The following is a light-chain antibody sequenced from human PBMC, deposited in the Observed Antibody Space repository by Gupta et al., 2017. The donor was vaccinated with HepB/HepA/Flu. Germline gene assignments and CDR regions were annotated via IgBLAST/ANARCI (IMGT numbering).Light chain of an antibody. J-gene: IGKJ5*01. V-gene: IGKV3-11*02. CDR3: QQRSNRPPIT. CDR2: DAS. Sequence: EIVLTQSPSTLPLSPGERATLSCRASQGVSSYLAWYQQKPGQSPRLLIYDASNRATSIPASFSGSGSARDFTPTISSLEPEDFAVYYCQQRSNRPPITFGQGTRLEIK. CDR1: QGVSSY.